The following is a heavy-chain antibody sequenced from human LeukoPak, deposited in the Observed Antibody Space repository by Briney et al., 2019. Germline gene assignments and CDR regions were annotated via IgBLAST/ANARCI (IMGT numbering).Heavy chain of an antibody. CDR2: ISDDGNTI. CDR1: GFAFSVHY. J-gene: IGHJ4*02. D-gene: IGHD3-16*01. V-gene: IGHV3-11*04. Sequence: GGSLRLSCAGSGFAFSVHYMTWIRQAPGKGLEWLSYISDDGNTIYYADSVGGRFTISRDNAKKSLYLHMNSLRVEDTAVYYCARVFSHWGWPGDYYFDYWGQGTVVTVSS. CDR3: ARVFSHWGWPGDYYFDY.